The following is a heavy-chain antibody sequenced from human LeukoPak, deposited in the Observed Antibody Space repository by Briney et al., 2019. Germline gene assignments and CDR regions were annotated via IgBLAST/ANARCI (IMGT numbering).Heavy chain of an antibody. CDR2: ISRDGSNK. CDR3: ARDYGGTPRHLHFDL. V-gene: IGHV3-30*03. J-gene: IGHJ2*01. D-gene: IGHD4-23*01. Sequence: PGRSLRLSCAASGFIFSSYGMHWVRQAPGKGLEWVAVISRDGSNKYYADSVKGRFTISRDNSKNMLYLQMNSLRAEDTAVYYCARDYGGTPRHLHFDLWGRGTLVTVSS. CDR1: GFIFSSYG.